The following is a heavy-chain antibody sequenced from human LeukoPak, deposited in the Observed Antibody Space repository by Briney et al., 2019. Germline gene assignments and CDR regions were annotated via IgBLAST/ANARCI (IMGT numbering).Heavy chain of an antibody. J-gene: IGHJ3*02. CDR1: GGSISSGGYY. CDR3: ARGGVPAAMVAFDI. CDR2: IYYSGST. D-gene: IGHD2-2*01. V-gene: IGHV4-31*03. Sequence: PSQTLSLTCTVSGGSISSGGYYWSWIRQHPGKGLEWIGYIYYSGSTYYNPSLKSRVTISVDRSKNQFSLKLSSVTAADTAVYYCARGGVPAAMVAFDIWGQGTMVTVSS.